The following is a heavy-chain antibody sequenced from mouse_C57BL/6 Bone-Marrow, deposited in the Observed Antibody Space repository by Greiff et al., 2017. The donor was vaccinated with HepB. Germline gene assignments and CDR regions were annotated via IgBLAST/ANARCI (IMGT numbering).Heavy chain of an antibody. CDR2: IYPGSGNT. Sequence: QVQLKQSGPELVKPGASVKISCKASGYSFTSYYIHWVKQRPGQGLEWIGWIYPGSGNTKYNEKFKGKATLTADTSSSTAYMQLSSLTSEDSAVYYCARWLLVFGYWGQGTSVTVSS. CDR3: ARWLLVFGY. V-gene: IGHV1-66*01. CDR1: GYSFTSYY. J-gene: IGHJ4*01. D-gene: IGHD2-3*01.